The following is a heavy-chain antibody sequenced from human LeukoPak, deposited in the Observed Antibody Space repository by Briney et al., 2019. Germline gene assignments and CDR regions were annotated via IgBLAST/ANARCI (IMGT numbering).Heavy chain of an antibody. CDR3: ATDSSGYYGD. D-gene: IGHD3-22*01. V-gene: IGHV1-2*02. CDR2: INPNSGGT. Sequence: ASVKVPRKASGYTFTGYYMHWVRQAPGQGLEWVGWINPNSGGTNYAQKFQGRVTMTRDTSISTAYMELSRLRSDDTAVYYCATDSSGYYGDWGQGTLVTVSS. CDR1: GYTFTGYY. J-gene: IGHJ4*02.